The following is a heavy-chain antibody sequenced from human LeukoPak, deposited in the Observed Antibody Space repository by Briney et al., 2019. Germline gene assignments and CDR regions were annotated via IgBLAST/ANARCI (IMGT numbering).Heavy chain of an antibody. CDR3: ATHRGYSYGTAEDFDY. D-gene: IGHD5-18*01. CDR1: GFTFSHYW. CDR2: IKQDGSEK. V-gene: IGHV3-7*01. J-gene: IGHJ4*02. Sequence: GGSLRLSCAASGFTFSHYWMSWVRQAPGKGLEWVANIKQDGSEKYYVDSVKGRFTISKDNAKNSLYLQMNSLRAEDTALYYCATHRGYSYGTAEDFDYWGQGTLVTVSS.